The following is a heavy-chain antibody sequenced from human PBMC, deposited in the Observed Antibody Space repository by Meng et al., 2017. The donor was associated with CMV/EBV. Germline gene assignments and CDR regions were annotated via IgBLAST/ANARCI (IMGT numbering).Heavy chain of an antibody. D-gene: IGHD5-18*01. V-gene: IGHV2-5*02. J-gene: IGHJ4*02. CDR1: GFSIRTSGVG. CDR2: IYWDDDK. Sequence: TLNGSCPNVIRTTTAPTSTLSFSGFSIRTSGVGVGWFLQPPGKALEWLALIYWDDDKRYSPSLKSRLTITKDTSKNQVVLTMNNMEPVDTATYYCAHRGSYGYHGYWGQGTRVTVSS. CDR3: AHRGSYGYHGY.